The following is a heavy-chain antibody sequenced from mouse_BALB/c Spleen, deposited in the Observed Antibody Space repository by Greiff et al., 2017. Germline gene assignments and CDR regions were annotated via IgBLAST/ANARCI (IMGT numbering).Heavy chain of an antibody. CDR2: INPSTGYT. Sequence: VQLQQSGAELAKPGASVKMSCKASGYTFTSYWMHWVKQRPGQGLEWIGYINPSTGYTEYNQKFKDKATLTADKSSSTAYMQLSSLTSEDSAVYYCAKEDYGNYVFAYWGQGTLVTVSA. CDR3: AKEDYGNYVFAY. CDR1: GYTFTSYW. D-gene: IGHD2-1*01. J-gene: IGHJ3*01. V-gene: IGHV1-7*01.